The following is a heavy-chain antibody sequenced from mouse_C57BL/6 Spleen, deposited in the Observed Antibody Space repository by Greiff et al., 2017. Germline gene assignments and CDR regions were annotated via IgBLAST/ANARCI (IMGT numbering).Heavy chain of an antibody. CDR2: INPNNGGT. V-gene: IGHV1-22*01. CDR3: ARSGGTTYYAMDY. CDR1: GYTFTDYN. J-gene: IGHJ4*01. Sequence: EVQLQQSGPELVKPGASVKMSCKASGYTFTDYNMHWVKQSHGKSLEWIGYINPNNGGTSYNQKFKGKATLTVNKSSSTAYMELRSLTSEDSAVYYCARSGGTTYYAMDYWGQGTSVTVSS. D-gene: IGHD1-1*01.